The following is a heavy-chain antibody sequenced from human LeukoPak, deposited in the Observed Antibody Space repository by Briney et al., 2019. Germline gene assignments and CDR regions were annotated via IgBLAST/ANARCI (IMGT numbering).Heavy chain of an antibody. CDR1: GGSISSYY. V-gene: IGHV4-59*12. Sequence: SETLSLTCTVSGGSISSYYWSWIRQPPGKGLEWIGYIYYSGSTNYNPSLKSRVTISVDTSKNQFSLKLSSVTAADTAVYYCARGLAVTNYAYYFDYWGQGTLVTVSS. D-gene: IGHD4-17*01. CDR2: IYYSGST. CDR3: ARGLAVTNYAYYFDY. J-gene: IGHJ4*02.